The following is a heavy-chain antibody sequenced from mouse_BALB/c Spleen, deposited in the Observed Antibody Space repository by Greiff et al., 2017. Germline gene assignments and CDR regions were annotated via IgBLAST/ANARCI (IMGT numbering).Heavy chain of an antibody. J-gene: IGHJ3*01. D-gene: IGHD1-2*01. Sequence: EVKLMESGGGLVQPGGSRKLSCAASGFTFSSFGMHWVRQAPEKGLEWVAYISSGSSTIYYADTVKGRFTISRDNPKNTLFLQMTSLRSEDTAMYYCASAYYGPFAYWGQGTLVTVSA. V-gene: IGHV5-17*02. CDR3: ASAYYGPFAY. CDR1: GFTFSSFG. CDR2: ISSGSSTI.